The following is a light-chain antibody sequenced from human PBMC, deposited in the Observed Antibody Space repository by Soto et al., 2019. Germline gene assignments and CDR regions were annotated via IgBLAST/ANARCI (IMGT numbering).Light chain of an antibody. CDR2: EVT. J-gene: IGLJ1*01. CDR1: SSDVGGYKY. CDR3: SSDARSNTPFV. Sequence: QSALTQPASVSGSPGQSITISCTGSSSDVGGYKYVCWYQHHPGKAPILIIYEVTNRPSGVSIRFSGSKSGNTASLTISGLQAEDEADYYCSSDARSNTPFVFGTGTKVTVL. V-gene: IGLV2-14*01.